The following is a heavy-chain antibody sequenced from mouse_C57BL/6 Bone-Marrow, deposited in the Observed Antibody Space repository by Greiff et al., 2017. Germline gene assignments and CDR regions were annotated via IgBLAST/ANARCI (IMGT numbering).Heavy chain of an antibody. D-gene: IGHD1-1*01. V-gene: IGHV3-8*01. CDR3: ARYLRDWYFDV. CDR2: ISYSGST. J-gene: IGHJ1*03. Sequence: EVQLQQSGPGLAKPSQTLSLTCSVTGYSITSDSWNWIRKFPGNKLEYMGYISYSGSTYYNPSLKSRISITRDTSKNQYYLQLNSVTTEDTATYYCARYLRDWYFDVWGTGTTVTVSS. CDR1: GYSITSDS.